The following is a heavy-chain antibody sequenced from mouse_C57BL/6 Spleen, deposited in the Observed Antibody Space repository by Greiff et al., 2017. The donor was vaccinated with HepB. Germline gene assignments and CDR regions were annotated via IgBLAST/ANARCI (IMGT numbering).Heavy chain of an antibody. D-gene: IGHD2-3*01. CDR3: AREGVYDGYYHYAMDY. CDR2: IHPNSGST. J-gene: IGHJ4*01. Sequence: QVQLQQPGAELVKPGASVKLSCKASGYTFTSYWMHWVKQRPGQGLEWIGMIHPNSGSTNYNEKFKSKATLTVDKSSSTAYMQLSSLTSEDSAVYYCAREGVYDGYYHYAMDYWGQGTSVTVSS. V-gene: IGHV1-64*01. CDR1: GYTFTSYW.